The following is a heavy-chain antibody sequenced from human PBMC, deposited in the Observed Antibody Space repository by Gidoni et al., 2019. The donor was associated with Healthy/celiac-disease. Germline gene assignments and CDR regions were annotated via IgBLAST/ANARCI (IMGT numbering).Heavy chain of an antibody. CDR1: GFTFSSYA. Sequence: EVQLLESGGGLVQTGGSLRLSCAASGFTFSSYAMSWVRQAPGKGLEWVSAISGSGGSTYYADSVKVRFTISRDNSKNTLYLQMNSLRAEDTAVYYCAASSGWYGGFDYWGQGTLVTVSS. CDR3: AASSGWYGGFDY. CDR2: ISGSGGST. D-gene: IGHD6-19*01. J-gene: IGHJ4*02. V-gene: IGHV3-23*01.